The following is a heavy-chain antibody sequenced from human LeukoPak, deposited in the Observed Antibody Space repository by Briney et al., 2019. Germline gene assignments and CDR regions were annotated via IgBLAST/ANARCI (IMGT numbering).Heavy chain of an antibody. J-gene: IGHJ6*03. CDR1: GYNFISHW. CDR3: ARGEWLRTRYFYMDV. D-gene: IGHD5-12*01. CDR2: ICPGDADT. Sequence: GESLKISCKGSGYNFISHWIAWVRQMPGKGLEWMGIICPGDADTRYSPSFQGQVTISADKSISTAYLQWSSLKASDTAMYYCARGEWLRTRYFYMDVWGKGTTVTISS. V-gene: IGHV5-51*01.